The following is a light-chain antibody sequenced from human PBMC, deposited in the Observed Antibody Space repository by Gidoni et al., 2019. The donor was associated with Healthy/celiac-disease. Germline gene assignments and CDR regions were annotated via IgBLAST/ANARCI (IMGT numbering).Light chain of an antibody. CDR2: DVS. CDR1: SSDVCCYNY. Sequence: QSALTQPASVSGSPGQSSTISCTGTSSDVCCYNYVSCYQQHPGKAPKLMIYDVSNRPSGVSNRFSGPKSGNTASLTISGLQAEYEADYYCSSYTSSSTPYVFGTGTKVTVL. V-gene: IGLV2-14*03. CDR3: SSYTSSSTPYV. J-gene: IGLJ1*01.